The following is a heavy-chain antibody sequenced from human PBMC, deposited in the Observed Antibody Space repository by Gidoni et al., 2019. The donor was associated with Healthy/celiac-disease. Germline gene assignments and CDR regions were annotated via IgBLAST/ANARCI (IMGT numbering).Heavy chain of an antibody. Sequence: QVQLQQWGAGLLKPSETLCLPCAACGGSSSGYSRTWIRRPPGKGLEWMGEINHSGSTNYNPSLKSRVTISVDTSKNQFSLKLSSVTAADTAVYYCARGQGRYPRNRVTTYHGRYWFDPWGQGTLVTVSS. V-gene: IGHV4-34*01. D-gene: IGHD4-17*01. CDR1: GGSSSGYS. CDR2: INHSGST. CDR3: ARGQGRYPRNRVTTYHGRYWFDP. J-gene: IGHJ5*02.